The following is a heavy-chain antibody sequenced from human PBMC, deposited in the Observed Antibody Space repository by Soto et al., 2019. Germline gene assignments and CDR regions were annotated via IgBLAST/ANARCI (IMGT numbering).Heavy chain of an antibody. J-gene: IGHJ4*02. D-gene: IGHD3-16*01. CDR3: ARGEPHDYIWGSYSDFDY. V-gene: IGHV1-8*02. CDR1: GYTVSSCD. CDR2: MNPNSGNT. Sequence: GTSVKIACTASGYTVSSCDISGVRQTTGQGLEWMGWMNPNSGNTGYAQKFQGRVTMTGNTSISTAYMELSSLRSEDTAVYYCARGEPHDYIWGSYSDFDYWGQGTLVTVSS.